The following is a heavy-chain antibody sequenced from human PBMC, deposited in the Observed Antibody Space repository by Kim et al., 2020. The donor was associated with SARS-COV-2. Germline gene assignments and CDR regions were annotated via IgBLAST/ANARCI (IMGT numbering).Heavy chain of an antibody. V-gene: IGHV3-21*01. Sequence: GGSLRLSCAASGFMFGTYDMTWVRQAPGKGLEWVASIAGGSTHIYYARSLRGRITISRDNARNSVSLRVDSLGTGDTATYFCARSLPPLRSHPFDVWGQG. CDR3: ARSLPPLRSHPFDV. CDR1: GFMFGTYD. J-gene: IGHJ5*02. CDR2: IAGGSTHI.